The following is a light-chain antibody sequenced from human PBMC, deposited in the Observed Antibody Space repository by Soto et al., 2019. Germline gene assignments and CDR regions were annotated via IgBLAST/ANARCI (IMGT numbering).Light chain of an antibody. CDR3: QHYNNWPPKT. CDR2: GAS. CDR1: QSVSSN. V-gene: IGKV3-15*01. Sequence: IVMTQSPATLSVSPGERATLSCRASQSVSSNLAWYQQKPGQAPRVLIYGASTRATGIPDRFSGSGSGTEFTLTISSLQSEDSAVYYGQHYNNWPPKTFGQGTKVDIK. J-gene: IGKJ1*01.